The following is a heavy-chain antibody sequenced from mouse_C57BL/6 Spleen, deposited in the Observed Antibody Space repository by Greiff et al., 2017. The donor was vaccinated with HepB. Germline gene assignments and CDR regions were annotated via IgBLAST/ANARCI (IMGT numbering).Heavy chain of an antibody. D-gene: IGHD1-1*01. J-gene: IGHJ4*01. CDR2: ISSGGDYI. V-gene: IGHV5-9-1*02. CDR1: GFTFSSYA. Sequence: EVKVVESGEGLVKPGGSLKLSCAASGFTFSSYAMSWVRQTPEKRLEWVAYISSGGDYIYYADTVKGRFTISRDNARNTLYLQMSSLKSEDTAMYYCTKISTVDYAMDYWGQGTSVTVSS. CDR3: TKISTVDYAMDY.